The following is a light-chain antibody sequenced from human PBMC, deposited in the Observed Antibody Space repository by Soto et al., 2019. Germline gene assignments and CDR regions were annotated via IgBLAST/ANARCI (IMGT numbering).Light chain of an antibody. J-gene: IGKJ4*01. CDR2: KAS. CDR1: QSISSW. Sequence: DIQMTQSPSTLSASVGDRVTITCRASQSISSWLAWYQQKPGKAPKLLIYKASNLESGVPSRFSGSGSGTEFTLTISSLQPDEFATYYCQQYNNYPLTFGGGTKVEIK. V-gene: IGKV1-5*03. CDR3: QQYNNYPLT.